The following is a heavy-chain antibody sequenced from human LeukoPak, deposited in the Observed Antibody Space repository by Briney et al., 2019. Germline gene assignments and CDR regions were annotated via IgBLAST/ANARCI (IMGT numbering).Heavy chain of an antibody. V-gene: IGHV4-31*03. J-gene: IGHJ4*02. D-gene: IGHD2-15*01. CDR3: ARGVACSGGSCYFDY. CDR1: GGSISSGGYY. Sequence: SETLSLTCTVSGGSISSGGYYWSWIRQHPGKGLEWIGYIYYSGSTYYNPSLKSRVTISVDTSKNQFSLKLSSVTAADTAVYYCARGVACSGGSCYFDYWGQGTLVTVSS. CDR2: IYYSGST.